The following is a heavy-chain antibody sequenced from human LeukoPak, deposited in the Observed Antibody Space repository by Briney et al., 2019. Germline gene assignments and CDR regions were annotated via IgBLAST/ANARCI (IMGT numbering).Heavy chain of an antibody. CDR1: GGSISSSSYY. CDR3: ARRRNPSAGMVRGDGFDP. D-gene: IGHD3-10*01. V-gene: IGHV4-39*07. CDR2: IYYSGST. Sequence: SETLSLTCTVSGGSISSSSYYWGWIRQPPGKGLEWIGSIYYSGSTYYNPSLKSRVTISVDTSKNQFSLKLSSVTAADTAVYYCARRRNPSAGMVRGDGFDPWGQGTLVTVSS. J-gene: IGHJ5*02.